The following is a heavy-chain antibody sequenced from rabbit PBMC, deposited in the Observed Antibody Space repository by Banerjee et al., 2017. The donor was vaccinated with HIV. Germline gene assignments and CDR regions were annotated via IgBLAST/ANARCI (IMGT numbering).Heavy chain of an antibody. Sequence: QEQLEESGGDLVKPGASLTLTCTASGFSFSSSYWICWVRQAPGKGLEWIACIYAGSVDSTYYASWAKGRFTISKTSSTTVTLQMTSLTAADTATYFCARGSAGYAGYGYNLWGQGTLVTVS. D-gene: IGHD7-1*01. V-gene: IGHV1S45*01. CDR3: ARGSAGYAGYGYNL. CDR1: GFSFSSSYW. J-gene: IGHJ4*01. CDR2: IYAGSVDST.